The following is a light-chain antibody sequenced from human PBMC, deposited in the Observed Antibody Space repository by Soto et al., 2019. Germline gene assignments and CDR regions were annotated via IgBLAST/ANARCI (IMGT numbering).Light chain of an antibody. CDR1: SSDVGNYNY. J-gene: IGLJ3*02. V-gene: IGLV2-11*01. Sequence: QSALIQPRSVSGSPGQSVTISCTGTSSDVGNYNYVSWYQQHPGKAPKVMIYDVNKWPSGVPDRFSGSKSGNTASLTISGLQAEDEADYYCCSYAGSYTWVFGGGTKITVL. CDR3: CSYAGSYTWV. CDR2: DVN.